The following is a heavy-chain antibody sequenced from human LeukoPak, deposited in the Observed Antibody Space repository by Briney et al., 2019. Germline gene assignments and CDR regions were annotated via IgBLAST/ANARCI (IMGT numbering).Heavy chain of an antibody. D-gene: IGHD6-13*01. Sequence: SVKVSCKASGGTFSSYAISWVRQASGQGLEWMGRIIPILGIANYAQKFQGRVTITADKSTSTAYMELSSLRSEDTAVYYCARGVAADEIDYWGQGTLVTVSS. CDR2: IIPILGIA. J-gene: IGHJ4*02. V-gene: IGHV1-69*04. CDR3: ARGVAADEIDY. CDR1: GGTFSSYA.